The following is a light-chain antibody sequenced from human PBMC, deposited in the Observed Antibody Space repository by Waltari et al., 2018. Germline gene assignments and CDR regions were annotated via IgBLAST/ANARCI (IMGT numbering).Light chain of an antibody. CDR2: DAS. Sequence: EIVLTQSPATLSLSPGERATPSCRASQSVSSYLAWYQQKPGQAPRPIIYDASNRATGIPARFSGSGSGTDFTLTISSLEPEDFAVYYCQQRSNWPSLTFGGGTKVEIK. CDR3: QQRSNWPSLT. J-gene: IGKJ4*01. CDR1: QSVSSY. V-gene: IGKV3-11*01.